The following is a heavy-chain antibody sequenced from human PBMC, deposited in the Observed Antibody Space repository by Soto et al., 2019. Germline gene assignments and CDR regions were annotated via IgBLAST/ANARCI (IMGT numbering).Heavy chain of an antibody. D-gene: IGHD5-18*01. CDR2: ISWNSASI. Sequence: EVQLVESGGALVQPGRSLRLSCAASGFTFDDYAMHWVRQAPGKGPEWVSGISWNSASIGYADPVKGRFTISRDNAKKSLYLQMNSLKADDTAAYFCAKDFTTMVRMCDYWGQGTLVTVSS. CDR1: GFTFDDYA. J-gene: IGHJ4*02. V-gene: IGHV3-9*01. CDR3: AKDFTTMVRMCDY.